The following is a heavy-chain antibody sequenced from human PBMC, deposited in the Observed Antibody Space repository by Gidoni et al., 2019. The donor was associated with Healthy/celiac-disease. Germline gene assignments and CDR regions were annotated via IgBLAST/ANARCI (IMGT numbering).Heavy chain of an antibody. CDR2: INHSGST. CDR3: ARELTPGYGDYDGTNWFDP. J-gene: IGHJ5*02. CDR1: GGSFSGYY. Sequence: QVQLQQWGAGLLKPSETLSLTCAVYGGSFSGYYWSWIRQPPGKGLEWIGEINHSGSTNYNPSLKSRVTISVDTSKNQFSLKLSSVTAADTAVYYCARELTPGYGDYDGTNWFDPWGQGTLVTVSS. D-gene: IGHD4-17*01. V-gene: IGHV4-34*01.